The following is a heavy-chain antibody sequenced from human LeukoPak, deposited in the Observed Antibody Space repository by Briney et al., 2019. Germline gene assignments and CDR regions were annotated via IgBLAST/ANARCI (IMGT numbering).Heavy chain of an antibody. D-gene: IGHD5/OR15-5a*01. Sequence: PSETLSLTCSLSGGSISGHYWTWIRQPPGKGLEWIGYIYYTGSTNYNPSLRSRVTISLDTSKNQFSLNLSSVTAADTAVYSCARFSRDAVSTPYSLTYWSQGTLVTVPS. V-gene: IGHV4-59*11. J-gene: IGHJ4*02. CDR2: IYYTGST. CDR3: ARFSRDAVSTPYSLTY. CDR1: GGSISGHY.